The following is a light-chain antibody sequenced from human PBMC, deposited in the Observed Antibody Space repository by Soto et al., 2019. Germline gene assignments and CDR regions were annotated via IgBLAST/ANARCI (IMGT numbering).Light chain of an antibody. Sequence: DIQMTQSPSTLSASVGDGVTITCRASQSISSWLAWYQQKPGKAPKLLIYDASSLESGVPSRFSGSGSGTEFNLTISSLQPDDFATYYCKQYNSYTGTFGHGTKVYI. J-gene: IGKJ1*01. CDR3: KQYNSYTGT. V-gene: IGKV1-5*01. CDR2: DAS. CDR1: QSISSW.